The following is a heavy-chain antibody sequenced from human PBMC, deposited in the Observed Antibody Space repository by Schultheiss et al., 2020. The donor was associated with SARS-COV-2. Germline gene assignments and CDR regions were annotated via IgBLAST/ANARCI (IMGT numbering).Heavy chain of an antibody. Sequence: SETLSLICTVSGGSLSSYYWSWIRQPPGKGLEWIGYIYYSGSTNYNPSLKSRVTISVDTSKNQFSLKLSSVTAADTAVYYCARDRGRGYFDYWGQGTLVTVSS. CDR2: IYYSGST. V-gene: IGHV4-59*12. CDR3: ARDRGRGYFDY. D-gene: IGHD3-10*01. CDR1: GGSLSSYY. J-gene: IGHJ4*02.